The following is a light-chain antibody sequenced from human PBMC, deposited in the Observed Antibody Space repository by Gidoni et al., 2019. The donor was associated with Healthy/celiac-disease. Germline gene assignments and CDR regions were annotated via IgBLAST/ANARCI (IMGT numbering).Light chain of an antibody. CDR2: GAS. CDR3: QQYGSSPWT. Sequence: EIVLTQSPGTLSLSPGERATLSCRASQSVSSSYLAWYQQKPGQAPRLLIYGASSRATGIPDRFSGSGSGTDFTLTISRLEPEDFAEYYCQQYGSSPWTFXQXTKVEIK. V-gene: IGKV3-20*01. J-gene: IGKJ1*01. CDR1: QSVSSSY.